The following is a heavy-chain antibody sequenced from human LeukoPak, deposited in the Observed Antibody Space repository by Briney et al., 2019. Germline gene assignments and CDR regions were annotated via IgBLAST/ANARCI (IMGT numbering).Heavy chain of an antibody. D-gene: IGHD4-17*01. V-gene: IGHV3-23*01. CDR3: AKDQNTVATAPFDY. J-gene: IGHJ4*02. CDR1: GFTFSSYA. Sequence: GGSLRLSCADSGFTFSSYAMSWVRDAPGKGLEWVSAINSAGSTDYGVSVRGRFTIARDNSKNVLYLQMNSLRAEDTALYYCAKDQNTVATAPFDYWGQGTLVTVSS. CDR2: INSAGST.